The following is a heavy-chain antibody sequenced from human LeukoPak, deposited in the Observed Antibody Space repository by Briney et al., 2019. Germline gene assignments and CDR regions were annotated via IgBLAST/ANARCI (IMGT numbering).Heavy chain of an antibody. CDR2: IYPGDSDT. CDR1: GYSFTSYW. J-gene: IGHJ4*02. CDR3: TRQDGYGLYYFDY. V-gene: IGHV5-51*01. Sequence: GEPLQISCQGSGYSFTSYWIAWARQMPGKGLEWMGIIYPGDSDTRYSPSFQGQVTISADKSISTAYLQWSSLKASDNAMYYCTRQDGYGLYYFDYWGQGTLVTVSS. D-gene: IGHD5-18*01.